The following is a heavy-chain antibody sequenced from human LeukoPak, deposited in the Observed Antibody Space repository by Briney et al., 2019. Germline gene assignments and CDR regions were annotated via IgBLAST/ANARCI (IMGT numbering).Heavy chain of an antibody. CDR1: GITFSTYA. J-gene: IGHJ6*02. CDR2: ISSSGSST. D-gene: IGHD6-13*01. V-gene: IGHV3-23*01. CDR3: AKAASSSWPSYYYGMDV. Sequence: GGSLRLSCVASGITFSTYAMSWVRQAPGKRLEWVSVISSSGSSTYYADSVKGRFTISKDNSKNTVYLQMSSLRVDDTAVYYCAKAASSSWPSYYYGMDVWGQGTTVTVSS.